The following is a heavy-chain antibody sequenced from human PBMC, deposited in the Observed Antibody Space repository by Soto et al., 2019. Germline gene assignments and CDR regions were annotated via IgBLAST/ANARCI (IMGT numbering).Heavy chain of an antibody. CDR2: IYSGGST. V-gene: IGHV3-66*01. Sequence: PGGSLRLSCAASGFTVSSNYMSWVRQAPGKGLEWVSVIYSGGSTYYADSVKGRFTISRDNSKNTLYLQMNSLRAEDTAVYYCARVSRWDYGDYGPGGNYMDVWGKGTTVTVSS. CDR3: ARVSRWDYGDYGPGGNYMDV. D-gene: IGHD4-17*01. J-gene: IGHJ6*03. CDR1: GFTVSSNY.